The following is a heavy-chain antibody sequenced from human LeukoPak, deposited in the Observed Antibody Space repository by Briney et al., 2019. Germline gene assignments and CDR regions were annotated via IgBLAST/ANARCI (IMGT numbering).Heavy chain of an antibody. Sequence: ASVKISCKPSGYTFTTYSIHWVRRAPGQRLEWMGWVNAGNGDTKNSQKFQGRVTITRDTAASTVYMELSRLRSDDTAVYYCARDPPHYDFWSGYPRGYFDYWGQGTLVTVSS. CDR3: ARDPPHYDFWSGYPRGYFDY. V-gene: IGHV1-3*01. CDR1: GYTFTTYS. CDR2: VNAGNGDT. J-gene: IGHJ4*02. D-gene: IGHD3-3*01.